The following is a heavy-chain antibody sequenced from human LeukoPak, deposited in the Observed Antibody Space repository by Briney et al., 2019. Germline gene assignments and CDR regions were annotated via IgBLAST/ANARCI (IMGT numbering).Heavy chain of an antibody. Sequence: GGSLRLSCAGSGFAFGSYNMIWVRQTPGKGLEWISYISRSEINIYYADSVKGRFTISRDDAKSLLYLQMNSLRGDDTAVYYCARAGGSGTSSGDYWGLGTLVTVSS. CDR3: ARAGGSGTSSGDY. J-gene: IGHJ4*02. V-gene: IGHV3-48*01. CDR2: ISRSEINI. CDR1: GFAFGSYN. D-gene: IGHD6-25*01.